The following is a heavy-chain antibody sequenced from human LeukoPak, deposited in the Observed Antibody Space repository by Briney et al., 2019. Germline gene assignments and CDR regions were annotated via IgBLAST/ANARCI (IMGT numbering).Heavy chain of an antibody. V-gene: IGHV4-30-4*01. CDR3: ARTYDTSGSPFDY. CDR1: GGSISSGDYY. J-gene: IGHJ4*02. Sequence: SQTLSLTCTVSGGSISSGDYYWSWIRQPPGKGLEWIGFIYYSGNTYYKPSLKNRVSISVDTSKNQFSLTVSSVTAADTAVYYCARTYDTSGSPFDYWGQGTLVTVSS. CDR2: IYYSGNT. D-gene: IGHD3-22*01.